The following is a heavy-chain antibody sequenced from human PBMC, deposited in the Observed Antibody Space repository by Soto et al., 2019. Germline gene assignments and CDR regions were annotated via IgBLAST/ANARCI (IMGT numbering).Heavy chain of an antibody. D-gene: IGHD3-3*01. CDR3: ATGDFWSGYSDYYYGMDV. J-gene: IGHJ6*02. CDR1: GYTFTSYG. V-gene: IGHV1-18*01. Sequence: ASVKVSCKASGYTFTSYGISWVRQAPGQGLEWMGGISAYIGNTNYAQKFQGRVTITTDASTSTAYMELSSLRSEDTAVYYCATGDFWSGYSDYYYGMDVWGQGTTVTVSS. CDR2: ISAYIGNT.